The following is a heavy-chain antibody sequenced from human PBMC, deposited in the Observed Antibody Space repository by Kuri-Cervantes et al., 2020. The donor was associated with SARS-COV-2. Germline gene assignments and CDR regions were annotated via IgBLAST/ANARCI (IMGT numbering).Heavy chain of an antibody. CDR3: ASGRSFVGN. Sequence: SQTLSLTCAVYGGSFSGYYWSWIRQPPGKGLEWIGEINHSGSTNYNPSLKSRVTISVDTSKNQFSLKLSSVTAADTAVYYCASGRSFVGNWGQGTLVTVSS. D-gene: IGHD3-16*01. CDR1: GGSFSGYY. J-gene: IGHJ4*02. CDR2: INHSGST. V-gene: IGHV4-34*01.